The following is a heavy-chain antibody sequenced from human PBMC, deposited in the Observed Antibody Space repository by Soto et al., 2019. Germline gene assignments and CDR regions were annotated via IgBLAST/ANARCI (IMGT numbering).Heavy chain of an antibody. D-gene: IGHD3-9*01. V-gene: IGHV3-23*01. J-gene: IGHJ6*02. CDR1: GFTFSSYA. CDR3: ASQLVSYYYVMDV. CDR2: ISGSGGSP. Sequence: GGSLRLSCAASGFTFSSYAMSWVRQAPGKGLEWVSAISGSGGSPYYADSVKGRFTISRDNSKNTLYLQMNSLRAEDTAVYYCASQLVSYYYVMDVWGQGTTVTVSS.